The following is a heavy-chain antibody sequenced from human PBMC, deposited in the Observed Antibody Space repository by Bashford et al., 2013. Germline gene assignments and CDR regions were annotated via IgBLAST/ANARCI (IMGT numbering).Heavy chain of an antibody. Sequence: WVRQMPGKGLEWMGMIYPDDSDTRYSPSFQGQVTISADKSITTAYLQWSSLKASDTAMYYCARADYGDYINWGQGTLVTVSS. CDR3: ARADYGDYIN. CDR2: IYPDDSDT. J-gene: IGHJ4*02. D-gene: IGHD4-17*01. V-gene: IGHV5-51*01.